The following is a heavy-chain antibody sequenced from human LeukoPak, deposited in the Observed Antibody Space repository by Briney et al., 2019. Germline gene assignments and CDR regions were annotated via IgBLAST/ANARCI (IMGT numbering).Heavy chain of an antibody. CDR2: ITWNSATI. D-gene: IGHD6-13*01. CDR3: AKATRPIAVASFDY. CDR1: GFTFDDYA. J-gene: IGHJ4*02. Sequence: GRSLRLSCAASGFTFDDYAMHWVRQAPGKGLEWVLGITWNSATIAYADSVKGRFTISRDNAKNSLYLQLNSLRAEDTALYYCAKATRPIAVASFDYWGQGTLVTVSS. V-gene: IGHV3-9*01.